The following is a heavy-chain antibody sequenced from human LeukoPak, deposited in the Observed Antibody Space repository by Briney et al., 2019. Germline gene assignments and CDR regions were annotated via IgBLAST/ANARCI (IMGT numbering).Heavy chain of an antibody. CDR2: ISGSGGT. Sequence: PGGSLRLSCAASGFTFSSYAMSWVRQAPGRGLEWVSAISGSGGTFYVESVKGRFTISRDNSKNTLYLQMNSLRAEDTAVYYCAKLIVGATGDDFDYWGQGTLVTVSS. J-gene: IGHJ4*02. D-gene: IGHD1-26*01. CDR1: GFTFSSYA. CDR3: AKLIVGATGDDFDY. V-gene: IGHV3-23*01.